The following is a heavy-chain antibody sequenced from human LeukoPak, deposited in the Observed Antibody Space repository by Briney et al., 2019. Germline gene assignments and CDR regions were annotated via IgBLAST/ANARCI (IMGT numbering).Heavy chain of an antibody. V-gene: IGHV4-34*01. CDR1: GGSFSGYY. D-gene: IGHD2-15*01. J-gene: IGHJ5*02. Sequence: PSETLSLTCAVYGGSFSGYYWSWIRQPPGKGLEWIGGINHSRTTNCNPSLKSRVTISVDTSKNQFSLKLSSVTAADTAVYYCARDVDATSGWFDPWGQGTLVTVSS. CDR3: ARDVDATSGWFDP. CDR2: INHSRTT.